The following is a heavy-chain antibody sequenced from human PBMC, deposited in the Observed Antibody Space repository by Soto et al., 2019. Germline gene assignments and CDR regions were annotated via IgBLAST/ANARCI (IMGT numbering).Heavy chain of an antibody. D-gene: IGHD3-10*01. J-gene: IGHJ6*02. Sequence: ESGGGVVQPGRSLRLSCAASGFTFSSYAMHWVRQAPGKGLEWVAVISYDGSNKYYADSVKGRFTISRDNSKNTLYLQMNSLRAEDTAVYYCARDYGSGITTNYYYYGMDVWGQGTTVTVSS. CDR2: ISYDGSNK. V-gene: IGHV3-30-3*01. CDR3: ARDYGSGITTNYYYYGMDV. CDR1: GFTFSSYA.